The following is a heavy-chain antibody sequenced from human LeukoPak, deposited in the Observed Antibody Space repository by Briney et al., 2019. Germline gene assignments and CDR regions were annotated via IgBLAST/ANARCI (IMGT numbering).Heavy chain of an antibody. CDR2: ISSSSSYI. D-gene: IGHD6-13*01. V-gene: IGHV3-21*01. CDR1: GFTFSSYS. Sequence: PGGSLRLSCAASGFTFSSYSMNWVRQAPGKGLEWVSSISSSSSYIYYADSVKGRFTISRDNAKNSLYLQMNSLRAEDTAVYYCARATTTAGGIAAAGKDYWGQGTLVTVSS. J-gene: IGHJ4*02. CDR3: ARATTTAGGIAAAGKDY.